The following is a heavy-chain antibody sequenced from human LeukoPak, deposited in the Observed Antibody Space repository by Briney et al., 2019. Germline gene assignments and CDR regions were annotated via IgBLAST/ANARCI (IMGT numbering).Heavy chain of an antibody. J-gene: IGHJ4*02. D-gene: IGHD3-16*01. CDR3: ARARNGGDFDY. CDR2: IYSGGST. CDR1: GLTVSSNY. V-gene: IGHV3-53*01. Sequence: QPGGSLRLSCAASGLTVSSNYMSWVRQAPGKGLEWVSVIYSGGSTYYADSVKGRFTISRDNSKNTLYLQMNSLRAEDTAVYYCARARNGGDFDYWGQGTLVTVSS.